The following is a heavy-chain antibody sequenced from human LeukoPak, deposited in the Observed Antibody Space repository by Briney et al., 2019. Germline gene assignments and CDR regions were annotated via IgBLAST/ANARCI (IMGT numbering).Heavy chain of an antibody. Sequence: ASVKVSCKASGYTFTNNYIHWVRQAPGHGLEWMGVMNPTDGSRSHSSKFQARLTMTRDVSTSTAYMELRSLRSDDTAVYYCARDGMGQKLAYMDIWGAGTTVSVSS. CDR3: ARDGMGQKLAYMDI. CDR1: GYTFTNNY. CDR2: MNPTDGSR. V-gene: IGHV1-46*01. D-gene: IGHD1-14*01. J-gene: IGHJ6*03.